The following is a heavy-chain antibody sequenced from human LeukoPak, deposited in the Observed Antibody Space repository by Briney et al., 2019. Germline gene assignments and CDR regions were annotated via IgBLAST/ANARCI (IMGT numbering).Heavy chain of an antibody. Sequence: GESLNISCRGSGYSITSYWIGWVRHMPGKGLEWMGVIYPGDSDTRYSQSFQGQVTISADKYISTAYLQCSSLKASDTAMYYCARASDWVRGVIINAFDIWGQGTMVTVSS. CDR1: GYSITSYW. J-gene: IGHJ3*02. CDR3: ARASDWVRGVIINAFDI. D-gene: IGHD3-10*01. CDR2: IYPGDSDT. V-gene: IGHV5-51*01.